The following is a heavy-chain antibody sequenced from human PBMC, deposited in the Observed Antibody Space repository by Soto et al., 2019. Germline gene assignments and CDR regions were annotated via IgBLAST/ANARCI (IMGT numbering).Heavy chain of an antibody. Sequence: LRLSFAASGFTFSSSSMKWVRQAPGKVLEWVSSISSSSSYIYYADSVKGRFTISRDNAKNSLYLQMNSLRAEDTAVYYCASSRCGLLDYWGQGTLVTVSS. CDR2: ISSSSSYI. CDR1: GFTFSSSS. CDR3: ASSRCGLLDY. J-gene: IGHJ4*02. V-gene: IGHV3-21*01. D-gene: IGHD2-21*01.